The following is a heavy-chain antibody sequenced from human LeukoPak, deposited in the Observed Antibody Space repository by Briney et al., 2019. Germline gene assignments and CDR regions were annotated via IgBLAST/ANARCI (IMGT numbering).Heavy chain of an antibody. J-gene: IGHJ3*02. V-gene: IGHV1-2*02. CDR3: ARGSNTYYYVSGKGHDAFYI. CDR2: INPNSGGT. D-gene: IGHD3-10*01. CDR1: GYTFTGYY. Sequence: ASVKVSCKAAGYTFTGYYMHWVRQAPGQGLEWMGWINPNSGGTNYAQKSEGRVTMTRDTSISTAYMELSRVRSDDTAVYYCARGSNTYYYVSGKGHDAFYIWGQGTMVTVSS.